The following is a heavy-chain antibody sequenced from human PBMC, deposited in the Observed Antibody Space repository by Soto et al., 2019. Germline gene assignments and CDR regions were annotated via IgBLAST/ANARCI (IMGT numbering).Heavy chain of an antibody. V-gene: IGHV1-69*13. Sequence: ASVRVSCKASGGTFSSYAISWVRQAPGQGLEWMGGIIPIFGTANYAQKFQGRVTITADESTSTAYMELSSLRSEDTAVYYCARDYDYGDYARFDYWGQGTLVTVSS. CDR3: ARDYDYGDYARFDY. CDR2: IIPIFGTA. J-gene: IGHJ4*02. D-gene: IGHD4-17*01. CDR1: GGTFSSYA.